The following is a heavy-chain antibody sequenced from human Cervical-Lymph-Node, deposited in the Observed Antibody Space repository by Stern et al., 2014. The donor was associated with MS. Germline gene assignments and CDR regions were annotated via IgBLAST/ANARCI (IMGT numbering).Heavy chain of an antibody. CDR3: ASAGDGSSQHNWFDA. CDR2: ITHIGST. J-gene: IGHJ5*02. V-gene: IGHV4-34*01. D-gene: IGHD6-13*01. Sequence: QVQLQQWGAGPLKPSETLSLTCAVRGGSFSGTYWSWIRQPQGKGLEWIGAITHIGSTHYNPSLKSRVTLFRDTPRTVFSLRLSSVTAADTAVYYCASAGDGSSQHNWFDAWGQGALVTVSS. CDR1: GGSFSGTY.